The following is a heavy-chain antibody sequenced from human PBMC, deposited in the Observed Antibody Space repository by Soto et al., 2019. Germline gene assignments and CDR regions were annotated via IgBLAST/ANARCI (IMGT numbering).Heavy chain of an antibody. CDR3: ARQIRPCDSSGYYVY. V-gene: IGHV1-69*13. CDR2: IIPIFGTA. J-gene: IGHJ4*02. D-gene: IGHD3-22*01. CDR1: GGTFSSYA. Sequence: SVKVSCKASGGTFSSYAISWVRQAPGQGLEWMGGIIPIFGTANYAQKFQGRVTITADESTSTAYMELSSLRSEDTAVYYCARQIRPCDSSGYYVYWGQGTLVYVSS.